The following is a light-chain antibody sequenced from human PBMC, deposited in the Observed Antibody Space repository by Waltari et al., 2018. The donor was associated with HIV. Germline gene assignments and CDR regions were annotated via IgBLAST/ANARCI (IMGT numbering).Light chain of an antibody. Sequence: DIQMTQSPSSLSASVGDRVTITCRGSQSMGSFLNWYQQRTGKVPKFMLYDTSKLQSGVPSRLSGSGCWTDFTLTITNLQPEDVATYYCQQSLQSPRCSFGQGTKLEIK. CDR2: DTS. CDR3: QQSLQSPRCS. V-gene: IGKV1-39*01. J-gene: IGKJ2*04. CDR1: QSMGSF.